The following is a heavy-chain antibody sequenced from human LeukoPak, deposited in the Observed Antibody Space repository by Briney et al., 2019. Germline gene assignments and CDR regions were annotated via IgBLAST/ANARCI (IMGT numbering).Heavy chain of an antibody. CDR1: GGSISSYY. Sequence: SETLSLTCTVSGGSISSYYWSWIRQPPGKGLEWIGYIYYSGSTNCNPSLKSRVTISVDTSKNQFSLKLSSVTAADTAVYYCARAYYDSSGYYSLDYWGQGTLVTVSS. CDR3: ARAYYDSSGYYSLDY. J-gene: IGHJ4*02. CDR2: IYYSGST. V-gene: IGHV4-59*01. D-gene: IGHD3-22*01.